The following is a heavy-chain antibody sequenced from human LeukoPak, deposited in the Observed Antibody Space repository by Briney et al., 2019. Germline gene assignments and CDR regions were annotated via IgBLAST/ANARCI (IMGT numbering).Heavy chain of an antibody. CDR2: IRSKANSYAT. Sequence: HPGGSLRLSCAASGFTFSGSAMHWVRQASGKGLEWVGRIRSKANSYATAYAASVKGRFTISRDDSKNTAYLQMNSLKTEDTAVYCCTTASSGWYYFDYWGQGTLVTVSS. CDR1: GFTFSGSA. J-gene: IGHJ4*02. CDR3: TTASSGWYYFDY. D-gene: IGHD6-19*01. V-gene: IGHV3-73*01.